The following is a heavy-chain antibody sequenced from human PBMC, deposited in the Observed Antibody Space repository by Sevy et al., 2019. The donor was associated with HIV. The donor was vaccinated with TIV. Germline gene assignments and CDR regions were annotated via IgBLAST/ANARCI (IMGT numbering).Heavy chain of an antibody. CDR2: ISNSSSYI. CDR1: GLRFSNYN. D-gene: IGHD6-13*01. V-gene: IGHV3-21*01. J-gene: IGHJ6*02. CDR3: ASEKEQLVLWPYYGMDV. Sequence: GGSLILSCAASGLRFSNYNMNWVRQAPGQGLEWVACISNSSSYIYYVDSVKGRFTISRDNAKNSLYLQMNSLRAEDTAVYYCASEKEQLVLWPYYGMDVWGQGTTVTVSS.